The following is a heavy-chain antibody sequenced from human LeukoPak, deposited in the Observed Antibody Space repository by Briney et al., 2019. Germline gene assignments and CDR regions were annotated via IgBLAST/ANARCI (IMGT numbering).Heavy chain of an antibody. V-gene: IGHV4-34*01. Sequence: SETLSLTCAVYGGSFSGYYWSWIRQPPGKGLEWIGEINHSGSTNYNPPPKSRVTISVDTSKNQFSLKLSSVTAADTAVYYCARGLRETEPGTAAPGTYYFDYWGQGSLVTVSS. D-gene: IGHD6-13*01. CDR1: GGSFSGYY. J-gene: IGHJ4*02. CDR3: ARGLRETEPGTAAPGTYYFDY. CDR2: INHSGST.